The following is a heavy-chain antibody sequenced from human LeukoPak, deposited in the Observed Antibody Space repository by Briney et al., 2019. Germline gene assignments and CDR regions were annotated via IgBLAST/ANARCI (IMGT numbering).Heavy chain of an antibody. CDR1: GGSISSYY. V-gene: IGHV4-39*01. Sequence: PSETLSLTCTVSGGSISSYYWGWIRQPPGKGLEWIGSIYYSGSTYYNPSLKSRVTISVDTSKNQFSLKLSSVTAADTAVYYCARHAGAPNVVVTAIYVWGQGTLVTVSS. CDR2: IYYSGST. CDR3: ARHAGAPNVVVTAIYV. D-gene: IGHD2-21*02. J-gene: IGHJ4*02.